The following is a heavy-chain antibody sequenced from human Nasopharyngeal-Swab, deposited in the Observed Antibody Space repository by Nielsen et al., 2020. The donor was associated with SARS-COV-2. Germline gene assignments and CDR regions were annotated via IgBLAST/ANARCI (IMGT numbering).Heavy chain of an antibody. CDR2: IYYSGST. Sequence: GSLRLSCTVSGGPISSHYWSWIRQPPGKGLEWIGYIYYSGSTNYNPSLKSRVTISVDTSKNQFSLKLSSVTAADTAVYYCARLKSLGMDVWGQGTTVTVSS. J-gene: IGHJ6*02. CDR1: GGPISSHY. CDR3: ARLKSLGMDV. V-gene: IGHV4-59*08.